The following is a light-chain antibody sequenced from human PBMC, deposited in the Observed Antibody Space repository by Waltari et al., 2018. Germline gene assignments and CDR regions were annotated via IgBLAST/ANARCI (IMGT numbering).Light chain of an antibody. CDR2: KAS. CDR1: QSIGSW. V-gene: IGKV1-5*03. Sequence: DIQMTHSPSTLSASVGDRVTITCRVSQSIGSWLAWYQQKPGKAPNLLIYKASSLVSGVPSRFSGSGSGTLFTLTISSLQPDDFATYYCQQYNSYSWTFGQGTKVEVK. J-gene: IGKJ1*01. CDR3: QQYNSYSWT.